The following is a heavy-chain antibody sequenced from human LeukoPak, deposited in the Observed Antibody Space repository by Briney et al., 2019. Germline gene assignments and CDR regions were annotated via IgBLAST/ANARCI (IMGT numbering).Heavy chain of an antibody. J-gene: IGHJ4*02. CDR1: GFTVSSNY. V-gene: IGHV3-53*01. Sequence: GGSLRLSCAASGFTVSSNYMSWVRQAPGKGLEWVSVIYSGGSAYFADSVKGRFTISRDNSKNTLYLQMNSLRAEDTAVYYCGRDRRDSGTYYADYWGQGTLVTVSS. CDR3: GRDRRDSGTYYADY. D-gene: IGHD1-26*01. CDR2: IYSGGSA.